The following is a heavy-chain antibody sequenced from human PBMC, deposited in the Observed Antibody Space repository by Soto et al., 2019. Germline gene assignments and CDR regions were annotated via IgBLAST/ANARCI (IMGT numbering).Heavy chain of an antibody. CDR1: GYTFTSYY. CDR3: ARDGVNRITIFGVANYYYMDV. V-gene: IGHV1-46*03. Sequence: ASVKVSCKASGYTFTSYYIHWLRQAPGQGLEWMGIINPSGGSTSYAQKFQGRVTMTRDTSTSTVYMELSSLRSEDTAVYYCARDGVNRITIFGVANYYYMDVWGKGTAVTVSS. D-gene: IGHD3-3*01. CDR2: INPSGGST. J-gene: IGHJ6*03.